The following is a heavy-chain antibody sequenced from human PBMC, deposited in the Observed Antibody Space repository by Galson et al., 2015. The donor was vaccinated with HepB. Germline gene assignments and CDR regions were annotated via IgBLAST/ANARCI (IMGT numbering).Heavy chain of an antibody. CDR2: INPNSGGT. Sequence: SVTVSCKASGYTFTGYYMHWVRQAPGQGLEWMGWINPNSGGTNYAQKFQGRVTMTRDTSISTAYMELSRLRSDDTAVYHCARIAVAARGNWFDPWGQGTLVTVSS. V-gene: IGHV1-2*02. J-gene: IGHJ5*02. D-gene: IGHD6-19*01. CDR1: GYTFTGYY. CDR3: ARIAVAARGNWFDP.